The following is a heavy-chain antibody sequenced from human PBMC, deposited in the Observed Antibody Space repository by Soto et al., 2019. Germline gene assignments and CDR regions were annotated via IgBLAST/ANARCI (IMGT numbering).Heavy chain of an antibody. Sequence: SETLSLTCTVSGGSISSSSYYWGWIRQPPGKGLEWIGSIYYSGSTYYNPSLKSRVTISVDTSKNQFSLKLSSVTAADTAVYYCARHDWAKPFDYWGQGTLVTXSS. CDR3: ARHDWAKPFDY. J-gene: IGHJ4*02. D-gene: IGHD3-9*01. CDR1: GGSISSSSYY. CDR2: IYYSGST. V-gene: IGHV4-39*01.